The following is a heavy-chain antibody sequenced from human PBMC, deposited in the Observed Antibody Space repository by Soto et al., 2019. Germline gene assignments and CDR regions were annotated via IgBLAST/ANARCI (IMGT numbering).Heavy chain of an antibody. CDR1: GGSFSGYY. CDR2: INHSGST. D-gene: IGHD6-19*01. J-gene: IGHJ4*02. V-gene: IGHV4-34*01. CDR3: ARGMAGIAVAGSDY. Sequence: PSETLSLTCAVYGGSFSGYYWSWIRQPPGKGLEWIGEINHSGSTNYNPSLKSRVTISVDTSKDQFSLKLSSVTAADTAVYYCARGMAGIAVAGSDYWGQGTLVTVSS.